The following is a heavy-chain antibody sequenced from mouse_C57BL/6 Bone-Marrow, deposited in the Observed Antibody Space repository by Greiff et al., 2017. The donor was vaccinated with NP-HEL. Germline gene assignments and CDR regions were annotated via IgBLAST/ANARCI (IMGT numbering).Heavy chain of an antibody. CDR2: ISSGGSYT. D-gene: IGHD1-1*01. CDR3: ARRGTTVVFDY. V-gene: IGHV5-6*02. CDR1: GFTFSSYG. Sequence: DVMLVESGGDLVKPGGSLKLSCAASGFTFSSYGMSWVRQTPDKRLEWVATISSGGSYTYYPDSVKGRFTISRDNAKNTLYLQMSSLKSEDTAMYYCARRGTTVVFDYWGQGTTLTVSS. J-gene: IGHJ2*01.